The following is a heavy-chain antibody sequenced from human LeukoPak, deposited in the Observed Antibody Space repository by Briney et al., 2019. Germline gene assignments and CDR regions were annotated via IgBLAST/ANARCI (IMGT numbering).Heavy chain of an antibody. J-gene: IGHJ6*03. D-gene: IGHD3-10*01. CDR1: GFTFSNYA. V-gene: IGHV3-23*01. CDR3: AKGVGLVRGVYMDV. CDR2: ISSSGGST. Sequence: GGSLRLSCAASGFTFSNYAMSWVRQAPGKGLEWVSVISSSGGSTYYADSVKGRFTIPRDNSKNTLYLQMNSLRAEDTAVYYCAKGVGLVRGVYMDVWGKGTTVTVSS.